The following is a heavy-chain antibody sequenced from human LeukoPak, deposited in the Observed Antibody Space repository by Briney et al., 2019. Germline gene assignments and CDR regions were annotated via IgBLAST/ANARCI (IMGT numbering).Heavy chain of an antibody. J-gene: IGHJ3*02. Sequence: TSETLSLTCTVSGGSISSYYWSWIRQPPGKGLEWIGYIYYSGSTNYNPSLKSRVTISVDTSKNQFSLKLSSVTAADTAVYYCARRSGVTTRSRAFDIWGQGTMVTASS. CDR1: GGSISSYY. V-gene: IGHV4-59*08. CDR3: ARRSGVTTRSRAFDI. D-gene: IGHD4-17*01. CDR2: IYYSGST.